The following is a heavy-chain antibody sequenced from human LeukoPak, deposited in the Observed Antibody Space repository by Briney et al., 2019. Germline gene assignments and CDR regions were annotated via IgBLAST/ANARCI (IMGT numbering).Heavy chain of an antibody. CDR1: GFTFSSYW. D-gene: IGHD3-3*01. V-gene: IGHV3-7*01. CDR3: ARDQGRYDFWSGYYTNWFDP. CDR2: IKQGGSEK. J-gene: IGHJ5*02. Sequence: EGSLRLSCAASGFTFSSYWMSWVRQAPGKGLEWVANIKQGGSEKYYVDPVKGRFTISRDNAKNSLYLQMNSLRAEDTAVYYCARDQGRYDFWSGYYTNWFDPWGQGTLVTVSS.